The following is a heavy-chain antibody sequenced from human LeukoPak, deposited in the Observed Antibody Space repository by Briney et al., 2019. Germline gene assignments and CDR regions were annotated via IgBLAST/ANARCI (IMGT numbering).Heavy chain of an antibody. J-gene: IGHJ4*02. Sequence: PSETLSLTCTVSGGSISSSSYSWGWIRQPPGKGLEWIGSFYYSGSTYYNPSLKSRVTISVDTSKNQFSLKLSSVTAADTAVYYCARIKWVAVAGTGYFDYWGQGTLVTVSS. CDR2: FYYSGST. CDR1: GGSISSSSYS. V-gene: IGHV4-39*01. CDR3: ARIKWVAVAGTGYFDY. D-gene: IGHD6-19*01.